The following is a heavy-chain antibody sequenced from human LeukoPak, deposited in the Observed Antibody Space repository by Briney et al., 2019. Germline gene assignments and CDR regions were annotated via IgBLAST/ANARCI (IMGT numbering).Heavy chain of an antibody. V-gene: IGHV3-30*02. CDR2: IRSDGINK. D-gene: IGHD1-7*01. CDR1: GFSFSNYG. CDR3: ARKGVYGWNYRSAFDI. Sequence: PGGSLRLSCAASGFSFSNYGMHWVRQAPGKGLEWVAFIRSDGINKYYADSVKGRFTISRDNSKNTLYLQMGSLRAEDMAVYYCARKGVYGWNYRSAFDIWGQGTMVTVSS. J-gene: IGHJ3*02.